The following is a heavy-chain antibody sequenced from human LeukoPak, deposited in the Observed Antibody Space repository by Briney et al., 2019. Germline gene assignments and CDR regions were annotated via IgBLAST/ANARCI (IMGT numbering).Heavy chain of an antibody. CDR3: VMTTVITNWFDP. V-gene: IGHV1-2*02. J-gene: IGHJ5*02. D-gene: IGHD4-23*01. CDR2: INPNSGGT. CDR1: GYTFTGYY. Sequence: EASVKVSCKASGYTFTGYYMHWVRQAPGQGLEWMGWINPNSGGTNYAQKFQGRVTMTRDTSISTAYMELSRLRSDDTAVYYCVMTTVITNWFDPWGQGTLVTVSS.